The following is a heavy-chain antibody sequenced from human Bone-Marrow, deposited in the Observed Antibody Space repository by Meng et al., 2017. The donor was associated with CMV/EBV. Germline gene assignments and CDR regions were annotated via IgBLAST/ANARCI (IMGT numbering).Heavy chain of an antibody. CDR2: INHSGST. CDR1: GGSFSGYY. J-gene: IGHJ5*02. Sequence: SETLSLTCAVYGGSFSGYYWSWIRQPPGKGLEWIGEINHSGSTNYNPSLKSRVTISVDTSKNQFSLKLSSVTAADTAVYYCSRISVRPRGWFDPWGKGTLVTVSS. CDR3: SRISVRPRGWFDP. V-gene: IGHV4-34*01. D-gene: IGHD3-10*01.